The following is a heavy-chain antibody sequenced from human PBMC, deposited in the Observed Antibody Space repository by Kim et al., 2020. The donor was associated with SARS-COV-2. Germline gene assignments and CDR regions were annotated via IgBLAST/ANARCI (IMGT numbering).Heavy chain of an antibody. CDR2: K. J-gene: IGHJ6*02. Sequence: KRYSPSLKSRLTITKDTYKNQVVLTMTNMDPVDTATYYCAHSVYLARMDVWGQGTTVTVSS. CDR3: AHSVYLARMDV. V-gene: IGHV2-5*01. D-gene: IGHD3-9*01.